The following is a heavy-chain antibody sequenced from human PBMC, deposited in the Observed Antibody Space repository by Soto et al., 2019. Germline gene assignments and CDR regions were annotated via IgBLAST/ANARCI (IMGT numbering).Heavy chain of an antibody. Sequence: ISCSVSEYSFTRSWIGWVRQKQGKGLEWMGIIYPGDSDTRYSPSFQGQVTISADKSISTAYLQWSSLKASDTAMYYCARTGYSYGYVSIYYGMDVWGQGTTVTVSS. J-gene: IGHJ6*02. CDR2: IYPGDSDT. V-gene: IGHV5-51*01. CDR1: EYSFTRSW. CDR3: ARTGYSYGYVSIYYGMDV. D-gene: IGHD5-18*01.